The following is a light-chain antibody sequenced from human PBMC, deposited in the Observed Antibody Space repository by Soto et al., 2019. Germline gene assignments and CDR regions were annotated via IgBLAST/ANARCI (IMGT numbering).Light chain of an antibody. Sequence: QSALTQPASVSGSPGQSITISCTGTSSDVGGYNYVSWYQHHPGKAPKLLIYDVNSWPSGVSDRFSGSKSGNTASLTISGLQAEDEADYYCSSYTSSSTEVFGTGTKVTVL. CDR1: SSDVGGYNY. CDR3: SSYTSSSTEV. J-gene: IGLJ1*01. CDR2: DVN. V-gene: IGLV2-14*03.